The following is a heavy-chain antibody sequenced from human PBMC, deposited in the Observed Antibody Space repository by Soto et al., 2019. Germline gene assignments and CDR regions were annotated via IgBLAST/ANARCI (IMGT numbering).Heavy chain of an antibody. CDR2: ISYDGSNK. CDR1: GFTFSSYA. Sequence: QVQLVESGGGVVQPGRSLRLSCAASGFTFSSYAMHWVRQAPGTGLEWVAVISYDGSNKYYADSVKGRFTISRDNSKNTLYLQMNSLRAEDTAVYYCASRSSGWYALPYYYYGMDVWGQGTTVTVSS. J-gene: IGHJ6*02. D-gene: IGHD6-19*01. CDR3: ASRSSGWYALPYYYYGMDV. V-gene: IGHV3-30-3*01.